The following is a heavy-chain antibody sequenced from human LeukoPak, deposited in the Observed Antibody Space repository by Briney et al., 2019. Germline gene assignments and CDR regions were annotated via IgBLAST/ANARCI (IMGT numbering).Heavy chain of an antibody. D-gene: IGHD2-2*02. V-gene: IGHV5-51*01. CDR3: ARLPGGIVVVPAAIGVY. CDR1: GYSFTSYW. CDR2: IYPGDSDT. J-gene: IGHJ4*02. Sequence: GESLKISCNGSGYSFTSYWIGWVRQMPGKGLEWMGIIYPGDSDTRYSPSFQGQVTISADKSISTAYLQWSSLKSSDTAMYYCARLPGGIVVVPAAIGVYWGQGTLVTVSS.